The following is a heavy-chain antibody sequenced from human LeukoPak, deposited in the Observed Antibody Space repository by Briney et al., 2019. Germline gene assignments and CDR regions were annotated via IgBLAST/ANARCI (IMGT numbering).Heavy chain of an antibody. V-gene: IGHV1-24*01. CDR3: ATGYSGYDWLDY. Sequence: ASVKVSCKVSGYTLTELSMHWVRQAPGKGLEWMGGFDPEDGETIYAQKFQGRVTMTEDTSTDTAYMELSSLRSEDMAVYYCATGYSGYDWLDYWGQGTLVTVSS. J-gene: IGHJ4*02. D-gene: IGHD5-12*01. CDR2: FDPEDGET. CDR1: GYTLTELS.